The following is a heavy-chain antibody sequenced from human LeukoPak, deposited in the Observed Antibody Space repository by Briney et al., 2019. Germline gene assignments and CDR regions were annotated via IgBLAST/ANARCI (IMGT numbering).Heavy chain of an antibody. J-gene: IGHJ6*02. D-gene: IGHD6-19*01. Sequence: SETLSLTCAVSGGSISSGGYSWSWIRQPPGKGLEWIGYIYHSGSTYYNPSLKSRVTISVDRSKNQFSLNLSSLTAADTAVYYCARGIAVAGTPYYGMDVWGQGTTVTVSS. CDR2: IYHSGST. V-gene: IGHV4-30-2*01. CDR1: GGSISSGGYS. CDR3: ARGIAVAGTPYYGMDV.